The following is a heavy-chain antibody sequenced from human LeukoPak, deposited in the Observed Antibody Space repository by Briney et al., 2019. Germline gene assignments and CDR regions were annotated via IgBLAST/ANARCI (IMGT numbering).Heavy chain of an antibody. J-gene: IGHJ3*02. CDR1: GGTFSSYA. D-gene: IGHD6-19*01. Sequence: ASVKVSCKASGGTFSSYAISWVRQAPGQGLEWMGRIIPILGIANYAQKFQGRVTITADKSTSTAYMELSSLRSEDTAVYYCAREAGYSSGRSGDAFDIWGQGTMVTVSS. CDR2: IIPILGIA. V-gene: IGHV1-69*04. CDR3: AREAGYSSGRSGDAFDI.